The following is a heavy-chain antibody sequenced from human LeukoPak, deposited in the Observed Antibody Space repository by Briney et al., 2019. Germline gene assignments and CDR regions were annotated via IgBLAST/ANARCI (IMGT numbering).Heavy chain of an antibody. V-gene: IGHV4-39*01. J-gene: IGHJ5*02. CDR2: IDYSGSA. CDR1: GDSISGSSYY. D-gene: IGHD3-16*02. Sequence: SETLSLTCAVSGDSISGSSYYWAWIRQPPGKGLEWIGSIDYSGSAVHNPSLNSRLTISVDTSKNQVSLKVPSATAADTAVYYCTRRAYSYGFRFDPWGQGTLVIVSS. CDR3: TRRAYSYGFRFDP.